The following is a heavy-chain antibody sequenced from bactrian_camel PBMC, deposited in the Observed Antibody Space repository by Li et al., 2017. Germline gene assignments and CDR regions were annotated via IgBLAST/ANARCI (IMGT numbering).Heavy chain of an antibody. D-gene: IGHD3*01. J-gene: IGHJ4*01. Sequence: VQLVESGGGSVQAGGSLRLSCVASGPWDKPYTMAWFRQFPDKEREGVAAIDNNRSVRYADPVKGRFTVSKDNTVNTLSLQMNNLKPEDTAMYYCAADIAPKDGGVWYGDYTNWGQGTQVTVS. CDR3: AADIAPKDGGVWYGDYTN. CDR2: IDNNRSV. CDR1: GPWDKPYT. V-gene: IGHV3S53*01.